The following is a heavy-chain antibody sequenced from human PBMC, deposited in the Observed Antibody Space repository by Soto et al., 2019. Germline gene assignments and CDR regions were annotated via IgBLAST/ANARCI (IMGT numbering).Heavy chain of an antibody. V-gene: IGHV5-51*01. J-gene: IGHJ6*02. Sequence: PGESLKISCKGSGYSFTSYWIGWVRQMPGKGLEWMGIIYPGDSDTRYSPSFQGQVTISADKSISTAYLQWSSLKASDTAMYYCARLGGSSRYYYGMDVWGQGTTVTVSS. D-gene: IGHD6-13*01. CDR1: GYSFTSYW. CDR2: IYPGDSDT. CDR3: ARLGGSSRYYYGMDV.